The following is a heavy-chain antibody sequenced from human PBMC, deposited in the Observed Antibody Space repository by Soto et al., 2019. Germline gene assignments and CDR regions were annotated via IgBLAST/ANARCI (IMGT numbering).Heavy chain of an antibody. D-gene: IGHD2-21*02. J-gene: IGHJ4*02. CDR2: IYHSGST. CDR3: ARVSGIAYCGGDCYPPAGYYFDY. Sequence: PSETLSLTCAVSGGSISSGGYSWSWIRQPPGKGLEWIGYIYHSGSTYYNPSLKSRVTISVDRSKNQFSLKLSSVTAADTAVYYCARVSGIAYCGGDCYPPAGYYFDYWGQGTLVTVYS. V-gene: IGHV4-30-2*01. CDR1: GGSISSGGYS.